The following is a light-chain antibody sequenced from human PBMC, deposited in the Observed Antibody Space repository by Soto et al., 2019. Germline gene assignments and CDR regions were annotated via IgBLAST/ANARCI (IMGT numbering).Light chain of an antibody. CDR3: QQYNEWPLT. CDR1: QSVNSH. Sequence: EIVMTQSPAPLSVSPGERVTLSCRASQSVNSHLAWYQQKPGQAPRLLILGESTRATGTPARFSGSGSGTDFTLTITSLQSEDFAVYYCQQYNEWPLTVGGGTKVEIK. CDR2: GES. J-gene: IGKJ4*01. V-gene: IGKV3D-15*01.